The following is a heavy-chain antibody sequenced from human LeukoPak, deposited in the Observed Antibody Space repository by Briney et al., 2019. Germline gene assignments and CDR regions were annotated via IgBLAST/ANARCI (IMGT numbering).Heavy chain of an antibody. V-gene: IGHV4-59*01. D-gene: IGHD2-2*01. CDR1: GGSISSYY. J-gene: IGHJ6*02. Sequence: SETLSLTCTVSGGSISSYYWSWIRQPPGKGLEWIGYIYYSGSTNYNPSLKSRVTISVDTSKNQFSLKLSSVTAADTAVYYCARDRGYAYPGYYYGMDVWGQGTTVTVSS. CDR3: ARDRGYAYPGYYYGMDV. CDR2: IYYSGST.